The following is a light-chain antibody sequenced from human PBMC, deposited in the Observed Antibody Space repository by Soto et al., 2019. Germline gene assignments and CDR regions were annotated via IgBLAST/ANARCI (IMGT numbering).Light chain of an antibody. CDR2: NDN. V-gene: IGLV1-40*01. Sequence: QSVLTQPPSVSGAPGQRVTISCTGSSSNIGAGYDVHWYQQLPGTAPKLLIYNDNNRPSGVPDRFSGSKSGTSASLAITGLQPEDEADYYCQSYDTSLSASVFGGGTQLTVL. J-gene: IGLJ2*01. CDR3: QSYDTSLSASV. CDR1: SSNIGAGYD.